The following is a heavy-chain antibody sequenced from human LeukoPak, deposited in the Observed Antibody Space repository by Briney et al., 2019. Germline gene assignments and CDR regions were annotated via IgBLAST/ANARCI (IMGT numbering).Heavy chain of an antibody. CDR3: ATVAAAGMYFDY. Sequence: SETLSLTCTVSGGSISSSSYYWGWIRQPPGKGLEWIGSIYYSGSTYYNPSLKSRVTISVDTSKNQFSLKLSSVTAADTAVYYCATVAAAGMYFDYWGQGTLVTVSS. CDR2: IYYSGST. J-gene: IGHJ4*02. V-gene: IGHV4-39*01. CDR1: GGSISSSSYY. D-gene: IGHD6-13*01.